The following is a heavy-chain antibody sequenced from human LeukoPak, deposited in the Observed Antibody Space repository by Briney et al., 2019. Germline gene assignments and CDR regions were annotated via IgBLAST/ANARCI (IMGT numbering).Heavy chain of an antibody. CDR2: ISYSGNT. J-gene: IGHJ4*02. D-gene: IGHD4-17*01. V-gene: IGHV4-61*03. CDR1: GGSIRSSYYY. CDR3: ARELRVAWAYYFDY. Sequence: SETLSLTCTVSGGSIRSSYYYWSWIRQPPGKGLEWIGYISYSGNTNYNPSLKSRVTISVDTSKNHFSLKLSSATAADTAVYYCARELRVAWAYYFDYWGQGTLVTVSS.